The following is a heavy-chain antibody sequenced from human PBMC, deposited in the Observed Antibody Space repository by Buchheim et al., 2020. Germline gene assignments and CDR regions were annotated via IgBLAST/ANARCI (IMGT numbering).Heavy chain of an antibody. D-gene: IGHD3-22*01. V-gene: IGHV4-34*01. CDR2: INHSGST. Sequence: QVQLQQWGAGLLKPSETLSLTCAVYGGSFSGYYWSWIRQPPGKGLEWIGEINHSGSTNYNPSLKSRVTISVDTSKNQFSLKLSSVTAADTAVYYCARGVLRYYYDSNGYSAWFDPWGQGTL. CDR1: GGSFSGYY. CDR3: ARGVLRYYYDSNGYSAWFDP. J-gene: IGHJ5*02.